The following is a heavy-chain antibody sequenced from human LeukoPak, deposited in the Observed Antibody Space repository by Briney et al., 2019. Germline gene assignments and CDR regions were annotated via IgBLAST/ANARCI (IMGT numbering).Heavy chain of an antibody. Sequence: SETLSLTCAVYGGSFSGYYWSWIRQPPGKGLEWIGEINHSGSTNYNPSLKSRVTMSVDTSKNQFSLKLSSVTAADTAVYYCARGGVGATNIDYWGQGTLVTVSS. CDR2: INHSGST. V-gene: IGHV4-34*01. CDR1: GGSFSGYY. D-gene: IGHD1-26*01. J-gene: IGHJ4*02. CDR3: ARGGVGATNIDY.